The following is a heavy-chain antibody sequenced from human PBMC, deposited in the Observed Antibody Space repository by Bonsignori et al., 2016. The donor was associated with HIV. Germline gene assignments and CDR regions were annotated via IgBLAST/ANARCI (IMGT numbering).Heavy chain of an antibody. CDR2: ISYDGSNK. V-gene: IGHV3-30-3*01. CDR1: GFTFSSYA. Sequence: GESLKISCAASGFTFSSYAMHWVRQAPGKGLEWVAVISYDGSNKYYADSVKGRFTISRDNSKNTLYLQMNSLRAEDTAVYYCARDSRGCTNGVCLDYWGQGTLVTVSS. J-gene: IGHJ4*02. D-gene: IGHD2-8*01. CDR3: ARDSRGCTNGVCLDY.